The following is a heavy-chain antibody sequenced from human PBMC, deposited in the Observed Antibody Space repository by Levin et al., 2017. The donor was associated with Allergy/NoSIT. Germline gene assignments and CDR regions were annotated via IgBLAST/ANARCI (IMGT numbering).Heavy chain of an antibody. J-gene: IGHJ6*02. Sequence: SETLSLTCNVSGGSINSGDYYWTWIRQTPGKGLEWIGYIYFSGSTSYNPSLESRVSISMDTSKNQFSLNLTSVTAADTAVYYCARDQRVLLWFGEAYGLDVWGQGTTISVSS. CDR2: IYFSGST. D-gene: IGHD3-10*01. CDR3: ARDQRVLLWFGEAYGLDV. V-gene: IGHV4-30-4*01. CDR1: GGSINSGDYY.